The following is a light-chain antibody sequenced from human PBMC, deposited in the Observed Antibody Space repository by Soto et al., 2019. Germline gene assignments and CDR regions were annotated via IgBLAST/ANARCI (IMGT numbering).Light chain of an antibody. CDR1: RSDIGGYKY. V-gene: IGLV2-14*01. CDR2: EVS. Sequence: QSVLTQPASVAGCPGQSITISCTGMRSDIGGYKYVSWYQQHPGKAPKLLIYEVSVRPSGITDRFSGSKSGITASLTISGLQSEDEAVYYCSSYTSSSSLYVFGSGTKVTVL. J-gene: IGLJ1*01. CDR3: SSYTSSSSLYV.